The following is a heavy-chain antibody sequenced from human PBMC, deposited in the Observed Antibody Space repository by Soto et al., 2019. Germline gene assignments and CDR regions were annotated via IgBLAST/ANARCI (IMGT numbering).Heavy chain of an antibody. CDR3: ARGPGYCSGGSCPETNWFDP. Sequence: QVQLVQSGAEVKKPGSSVKVYCKASGGTFSSYAISWVREAPGQGLEWMGWTIPIFGTANYAQKFQGRVTITADESKSTVYVEMSSLRSEDTAVYYCARGPGYCSGGSCPETNWFDPWGQGTLVTVSS. J-gene: IGHJ5*02. CDR2: TIPIFGTA. CDR1: GGTFSSYA. V-gene: IGHV1-69*12. D-gene: IGHD2-15*01.